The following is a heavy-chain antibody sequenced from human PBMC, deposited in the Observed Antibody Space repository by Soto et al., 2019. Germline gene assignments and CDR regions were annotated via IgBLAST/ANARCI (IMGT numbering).Heavy chain of an antibody. D-gene: IGHD5-18*01. J-gene: IGHJ4*02. CDR3: ARSSGYSYGSNYFDY. V-gene: IGHV1-69*13. Sequence: GASVKVSCKASGGTFSSYAISWVRQAPGQGLEWMGGIIPIFGTANYAQKFQGRVTITADESTSTAYMELSSLRSEDTAVYYCARSSGYSYGSNYFDYWGQGTLVTVPQ. CDR2: IIPIFGTA. CDR1: GGTFSSYA.